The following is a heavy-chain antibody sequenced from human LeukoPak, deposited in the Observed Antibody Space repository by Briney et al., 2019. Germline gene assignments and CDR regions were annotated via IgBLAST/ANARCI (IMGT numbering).Heavy chain of an antibody. J-gene: IGHJ4*02. Sequence: PGGSLRLSCAASGITLSNYGMSWVRQAAGKGLEWVAGISVRGSRTNYADSVKGRFTISTDHPKNTLFLQMNSLRAEDTAVYFCSKRGVVIRVILVGFHKEAYYFDCWGQGALVTVSS. CDR3: SKRGVVIRVILVGFHKEAYYFDC. V-gene: IGHV3-23*01. D-gene: IGHD3-22*01. CDR1: GITLSNYG. CDR2: ISVRGSRT.